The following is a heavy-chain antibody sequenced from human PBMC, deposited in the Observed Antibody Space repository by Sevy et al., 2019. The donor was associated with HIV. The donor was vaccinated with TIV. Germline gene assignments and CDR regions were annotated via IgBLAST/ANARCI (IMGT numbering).Heavy chain of an antibody. CDR3: AKAPVAGTAMAPSQYYFDY. V-gene: IGHV3-23*01. J-gene: IGHJ4*02. CDR2: ISGSGGRT. Sequence: GGSLRLSCAASGFTFSSYAMSWVRQAPGKGLEWVSAISGSGGRTYYADSVKGRVTNPRDNSKKTLYLQMNSLRAEDRAVYYGAKAPVAGTAMAPSQYYFDYWGQGTLVTVSS. CDR1: GFTFSSYA. D-gene: IGHD5-18*01.